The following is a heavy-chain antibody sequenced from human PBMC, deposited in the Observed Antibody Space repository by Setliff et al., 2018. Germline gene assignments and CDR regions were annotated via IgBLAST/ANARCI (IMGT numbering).Heavy chain of an antibody. Sequence: ASVKVSCKASGYTFTTYYMHWVRQAPGQGLEWMGIINPSGGYANYAQKFQGRVTMTRDTSTSTVYMELSSLRSEDTAVYYCARDRSNIVVVPSGAKFDPWGQGTLVTVSS. V-gene: IGHV1-46*01. D-gene: IGHD2-2*01. J-gene: IGHJ5*02. CDR3: ARDRSNIVVVPSGAKFDP. CDR1: GYTFTTYY. CDR2: INPSGGYA.